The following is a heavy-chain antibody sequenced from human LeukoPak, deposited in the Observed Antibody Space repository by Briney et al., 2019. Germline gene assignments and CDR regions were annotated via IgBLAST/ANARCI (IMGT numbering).Heavy chain of an antibody. Sequence: GGSLRLSCAASGFTFSSYGMHWVRQAPGKGLEWVAVISYDGSNKYYADSVKGRFTISRDNSKNTLYLQMNSLRAEDTAVYYCAKSLYSNGPGDYWGQGTLVTVSS. D-gene: IGHD6-19*01. CDR1: GFTFSSYG. CDR3: AKSLYSNGPGDY. J-gene: IGHJ4*02. CDR2: ISYDGSNK. V-gene: IGHV3-30*18.